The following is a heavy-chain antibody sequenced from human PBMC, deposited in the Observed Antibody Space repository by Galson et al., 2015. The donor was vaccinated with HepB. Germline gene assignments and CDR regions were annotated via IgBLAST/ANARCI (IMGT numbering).Heavy chain of an antibody. CDR1: GFTFSSYS. V-gene: IGHV3-21*01. J-gene: IGHJ4*02. D-gene: IGHD3-10*01. Sequence: PRLSCAASGFTFSSYSMNWVRQAPGKGLEWVSSISSSSSYIYYADSVKGRFTISRDNAKNSLYLQMNSLRAEDTAVYYCARDAGILYGSGSYPSYWGQGTLVTVSS. CDR2: ISSSSSYI. CDR3: ARDAGILYGSGSYPSY.